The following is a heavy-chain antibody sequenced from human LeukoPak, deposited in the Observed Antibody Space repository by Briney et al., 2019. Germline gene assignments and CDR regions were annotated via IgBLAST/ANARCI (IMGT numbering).Heavy chain of an antibody. CDR3: ATAGGLYAFDI. CDR1: DGSFSGYY. CDR2: INHSGST. Sequence: SETLSLTCAVYDGSFSGYYWSWIRQPPGKGLEWIGEINHSGSTNYNPSLKSRVTISADTSKNQFSLKLTSVTAADTSVYFCATAGGLYAFDIWGQGTMVTVSS. D-gene: IGHD2-2*01. J-gene: IGHJ3*02. V-gene: IGHV4-34*01.